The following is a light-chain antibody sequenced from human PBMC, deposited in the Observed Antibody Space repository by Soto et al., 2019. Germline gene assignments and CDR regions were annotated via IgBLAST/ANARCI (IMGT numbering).Light chain of an antibody. J-gene: IGKJ1*01. CDR1: QSVGSN. CDR2: GTS. Sequence: EIEMTQSPATLSVSPGDIVTLSCRASQSVGSNLAWYQQKPGQAPRRLIYGTSTRAPGIPARFSGSGSGTEFTLTISSLQSEDFAVYYCQQYKTCPTWTFGQGTMVEAK. V-gene: IGKV3-15*01. CDR3: QQYKTCPTWT.